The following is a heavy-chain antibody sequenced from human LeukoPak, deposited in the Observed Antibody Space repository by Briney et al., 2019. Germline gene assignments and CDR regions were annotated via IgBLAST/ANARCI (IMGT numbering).Heavy chain of an antibody. J-gene: IGHJ6*03. CDR3: AKDGEDSSSFYYYYYYMDV. CDR2: ISGSGGST. V-gene: IGHV3-23*01. CDR1: GFTFSSYG. D-gene: IGHD6-6*01. Sequence: GGTLRLSCAASGFTFSSYGMSWVRQAPGKGLEWVSAISGSGGSTYYADSAKGRFTISRDNSKNTLYLQMNSLRAEDTAVYYCAKDGEDSSSFYYYYYYMDVWGKGTTVTVSS.